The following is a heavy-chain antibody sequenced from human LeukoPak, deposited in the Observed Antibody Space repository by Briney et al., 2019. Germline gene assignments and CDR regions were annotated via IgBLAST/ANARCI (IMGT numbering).Heavy chain of an antibody. CDR1: GGSFSGYY. CDR2: INHSGST. V-gene: IGHV4-34*01. Sequence: PSETLSLTCAVYGGSFSGYYWSWIRQPPGKGLEWIGEINHSGSTNYNPSLKSRVTISVDPSKNQFSLKLSSVTAADTAVYYCARRGDDSSGYYPYFDYWGQGTLVTVSS. D-gene: IGHD3-22*01. J-gene: IGHJ4*02. CDR3: ARRGDDSSGYYPYFDY.